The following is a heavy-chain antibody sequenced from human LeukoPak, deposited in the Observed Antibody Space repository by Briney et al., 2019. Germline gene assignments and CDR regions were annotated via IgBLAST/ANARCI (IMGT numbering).Heavy chain of an antibody. J-gene: IGHJ4*02. Sequence: GGSLRLSCAASGFTFSSYSMKWVRQAPGKGLEWVSSISSSSSYIYYADSVKGRFTISRDNAKNSLYLQMNSLRAEDTAVYYCARYSSGWYYFDYWGQGTLVTVSS. V-gene: IGHV3-21*01. D-gene: IGHD6-19*01. CDR1: GFTFSSYS. CDR2: ISSSSSYI. CDR3: ARYSSGWYYFDY.